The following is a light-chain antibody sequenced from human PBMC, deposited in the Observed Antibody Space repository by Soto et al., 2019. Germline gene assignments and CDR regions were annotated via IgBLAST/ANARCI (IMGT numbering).Light chain of an antibody. CDR3: HQRSNWLPST. V-gene: IGKV1-13*02. CDR2: DAS. Sequence: AIQLTQSPSSRSASVGDGVTITCRASQGISRALAWYQQKPGKAPKLLIYDASSLESGVPSRFSGSGSGTDFTLTISSLEPEDFAVYYCHQRSNWLPSTFGQGTRLEIK. CDR1: QGISRA. J-gene: IGKJ5*01.